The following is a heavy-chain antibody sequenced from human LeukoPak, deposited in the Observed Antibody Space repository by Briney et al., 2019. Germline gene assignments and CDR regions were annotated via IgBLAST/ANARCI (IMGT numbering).Heavy chain of an antibody. Sequence: PSETLSLTCAVYGGSFSGYCWSWIRQPPGKGLEWIGEINHSGSTNYNPSLKSRVTISVDTSKNQFSLKLSSVTAADTAVYYCARGPHYPQYYYDSSGAFDIWGQGTMVTVSS. CDR1: GGSFSGYC. D-gene: IGHD3-22*01. V-gene: IGHV4-34*01. J-gene: IGHJ3*02. CDR3: ARGPHYPQYYYDSSGAFDI. CDR2: INHSGST.